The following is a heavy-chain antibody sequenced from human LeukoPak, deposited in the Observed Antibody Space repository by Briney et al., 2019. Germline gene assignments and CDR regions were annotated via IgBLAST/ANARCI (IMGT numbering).Heavy chain of an antibody. D-gene: IGHD6-19*01. CDR3: GKTTTGYSSGRYPGWPVDY. V-gene: IGHV3-23*01. CDR1: GFTFNSYA. J-gene: IGHJ4*02. CDR2: IFGSGGSA. Sequence: PGGSLRLSCAASGFTFNSYAMYWVRQAPGKGLEWVSGIFGSGGSAHYGDSVKGRFTISRDNSKNTVYLQMDSLRVEDTAVYYCGKTTTGYSSGRYPGWPVDYWGQGTLSPSPQ.